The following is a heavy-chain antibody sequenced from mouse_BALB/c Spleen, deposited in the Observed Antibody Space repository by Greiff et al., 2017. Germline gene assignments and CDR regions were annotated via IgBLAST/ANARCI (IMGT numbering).Heavy chain of an antibody. CDR2: IYPYNGGT. CDR1: GYTFTDYN. V-gene: IGHV1S29*02. Sequence: QLQQFGAELVKPGASVKISCKASGYTFTDYNMHWVKQSHGKSLEWIGYIYPYNGGTGYNQKFKSKATLTVDNSSSTAYMELRSLTSEDSAVYYCARASQFDYWGQGTTLTVSS. CDR3: ARASQFDY. J-gene: IGHJ2*01.